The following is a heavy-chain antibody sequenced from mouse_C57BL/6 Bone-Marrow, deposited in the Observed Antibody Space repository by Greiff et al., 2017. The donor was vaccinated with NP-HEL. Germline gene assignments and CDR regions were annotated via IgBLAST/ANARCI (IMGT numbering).Heavy chain of an antibody. Sequence: VQLQQSGPGLVKPSQSLSLTCSVTGYSITSGYYWNWIRQFPGNKLEWMGYISYDGSNNYNPSLKNRISITRDTSKNQFFLKLNSVTTEDTATYYCARRVRRRGFDYWGQGTTLTVSS. D-gene: IGHD2-14*01. CDR1: GYSITSGYY. J-gene: IGHJ2*01. CDR2: ISYDGSN. CDR3: ARRVRRRGFDY. V-gene: IGHV3-6*01.